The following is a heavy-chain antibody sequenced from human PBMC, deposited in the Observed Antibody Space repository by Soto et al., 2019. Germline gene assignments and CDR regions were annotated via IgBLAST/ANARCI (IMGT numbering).Heavy chain of an antibody. J-gene: IGHJ6*03. CDR3: AKNGCSYPACYPYYYYVDV. Sequence: EVQLLESGGGLVQPGGSLRLSCAASGFRLSDSAVSWVRQAPGKGLEWVSSLTVTGDSAFYSDSVKGRFTISRDISKSTLYLQMNSLRAEETAVYYCAKNGCSYPACYPYYYYVDVWGRATTVTVSS. CDR2: LTVTGDSA. D-gene: IGHD2-15*01. V-gene: IGHV3-23*01. CDR1: GFRLSDSA.